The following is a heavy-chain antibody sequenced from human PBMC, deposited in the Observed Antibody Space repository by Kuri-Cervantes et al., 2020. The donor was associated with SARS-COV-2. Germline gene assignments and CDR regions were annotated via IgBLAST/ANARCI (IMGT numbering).Heavy chain of an antibody. V-gene: IGHV1-18*04. Sequence: GGSLRLSCKASGYTLSSHAISWVRQAPGQGLEWIGWISTYNGDTQYAQKFQGRVIMTTDTSTTTVFMDLWDLTFDDTAVYYCARLNLESGDTKFDPWGQGIPVTVSS. CDR3: ARLNLESGDTKFDP. D-gene: IGHD1-1*01. CDR1: GYTLSSHA. J-gene: IGHJ5*02. CDR2: ISTYNGDT.